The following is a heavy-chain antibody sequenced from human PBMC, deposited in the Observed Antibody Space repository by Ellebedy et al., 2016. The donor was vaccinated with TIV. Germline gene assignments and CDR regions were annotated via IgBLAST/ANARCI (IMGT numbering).Heavy chain of an antibody. D-gene: IGHD1-1*01. Sequence: GESLKISCKGSGYSFTTYWIGWVRQMPGIGLQWMGIIYPGDSETITSYSPSFQGHVTISVENSINTAYLQWSSLTASDTAMYYCARQGERPFDFWGQGTLVTVSS. CDR1: GYSFTTYW. CDR2: IYPGDSETIT. J-gene: IGHJ4*02. CDR3: ARQGERPFDF. V-gene: IGHV5-51*01.